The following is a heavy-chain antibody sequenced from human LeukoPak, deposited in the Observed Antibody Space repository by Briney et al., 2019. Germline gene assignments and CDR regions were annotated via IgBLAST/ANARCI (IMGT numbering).Heavy chain of an antibody. CDR2: IYSGGST. Sequence: GGSLSLSCAASGFTVGSNTMSWVRQAPGKGLGWVSIIYSGGSTSYADSVKGRFTISRDNSKNTLYLQMNSLRTEDTAVYYCARGGSYFDISGYYFYWGQGTLVTVSS. J-gene: IGHJ4*02. D-gene: IGHD3-22*01. V-gene: IGHV3-66*01. CDR1: GFTVGSNT. CDR3: ARGGSYFDISGYYFY.